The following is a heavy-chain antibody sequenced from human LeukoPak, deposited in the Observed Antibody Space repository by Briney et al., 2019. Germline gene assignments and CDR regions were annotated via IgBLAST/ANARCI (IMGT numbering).Heavy chain of an antibody. Sequence: SETLSLTCTVSGGSMSSSSYYWGWIRQPPGKGPERIGSIYYSGSTYYNPSLKSRVTISVDTSKNQFSLKLSPVTAADTAVYYCARRQGNWHYFDYWGQGTLVTVSS. CDR3: ARRQGNWHYFDY. D-gene: IGHD1-1*01. CDR2: IYYSGST. CDR1: GGSMSSSSYY. J-gene: IGHJ4*02. V-gene: IGHV4-39*01.